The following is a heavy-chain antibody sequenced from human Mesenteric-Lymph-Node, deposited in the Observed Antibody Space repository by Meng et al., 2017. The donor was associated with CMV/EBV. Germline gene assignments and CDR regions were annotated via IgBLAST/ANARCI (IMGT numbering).Heavy chain of an antibody. Sequence: SETLSLTCTVSGYSISSGYYWGWIRQPPGKGLEWIGSIYHSGSTYYNPSLKSRVTISVDTSKNQFSLKLSSVTAADTAVYYCARWEDDSSGYPYYFDYWGQGTLVTVSS. CDR3: ARWEDDSSGYPYYFDY. J-gene: IGHJ4*02. CDR2: IYHSGST. CDR1: GYSISSGYY. V-gene: IGHV4-38-2*02. D-gene: IGHD3-22*01.